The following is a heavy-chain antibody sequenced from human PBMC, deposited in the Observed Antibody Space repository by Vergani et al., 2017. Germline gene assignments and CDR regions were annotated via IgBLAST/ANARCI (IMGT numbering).Heavy chain of an antibody. Sequence: QVQLHESGPGLVKPSQTLSLTCTVSAGSITSGSFYWSWIRQPAGKGLEWIGRIHSSGTTNYNPSLTSRVTLSVDTSKNQLSLRMPSVTAADTAVCYCARDSWTWELRGVYWFDTWGQGTLVSVSS. CDR2: IHSSGTT. CDR1: AGSITSGSFY. D-gene: IGHD1-26*01. CDR3: ARDSWTWELRGVYWFDT. V-gene: IGHV4-61*02. J-gene: IGHJ5*02.